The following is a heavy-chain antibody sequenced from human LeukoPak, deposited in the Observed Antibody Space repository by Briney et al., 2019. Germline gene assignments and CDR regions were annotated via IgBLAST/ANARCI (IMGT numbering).Heavy chain of an antibody. CDR1: GGSISSYY. CDR2: INHSGST. CDR3: ARRIAAAGMRYFDY. D-gene: IGHD6-13*01. J-gene: IGHJ4*02. V-gene: IGHV4-34*01. Sequence: SETLSLTCTVSGGSISSYYWSWIRQPPGKGLEWIGEINHSGSTNYNPSLKSRVTISVDTSKNQFSLKLSSVTAADTAVYYCARRIAAAGMRYFDYWGQGTLVTVSS.